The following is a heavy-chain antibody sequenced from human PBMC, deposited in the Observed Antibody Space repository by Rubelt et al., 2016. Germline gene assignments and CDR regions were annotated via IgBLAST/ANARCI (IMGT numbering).Heavy chain of an antibody. V-gene: IGHV1-46*01. D-gene: IGHD3-22*01. J-gene: IGHJ4*02. CDR1: GYTFTSYY. Sequence: QVQLVQSGAEVKKPGASVKVSCKASGYTFTSYYMHWVRQAPGQGLEWMGIINPSGGSTGYAQKFQGRITMTRDTSTSTVHMELSSLRSEDTAVYYWARANSGSGYFGIDYWGQGTLVTVSS. CDR2: INPSGGST. CDR3: ARANSGSGYFGIDY.